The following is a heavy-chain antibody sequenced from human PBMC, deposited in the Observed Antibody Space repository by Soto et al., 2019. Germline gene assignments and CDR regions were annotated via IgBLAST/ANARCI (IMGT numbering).Heavy chain of an antibody. Sequence: QVQLQESGPGLVKPSQTLSLTCTVSGGSISSGGYFWSWIRQHPGKGLGWIGYIYYSGSTYYNPSIKSRVTISVDTSKNQFSLKLTSVTAADTAVYYCVREDGGYCSGGSCIQTYWFDPWGQGTRVTVSS. J-gene: IGHJ5*02. CDR2: IYYSGST. D-gene: IGHD2-15*01. V-gene: IGHV4-31*03. CDR1: GGSISSGGYF. CDR3: VREDGGYCSGGSCIQTYWFDP.